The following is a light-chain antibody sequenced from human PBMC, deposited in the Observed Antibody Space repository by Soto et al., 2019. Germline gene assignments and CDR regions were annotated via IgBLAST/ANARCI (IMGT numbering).Light chain of an antibody. V-gene: IGKV3-20*01. J-gene: IGKJ1*01. CDR2: AAS. CDR3: QEYGTSRT. CDR1: QSVSSSF. Sequence: EIVLTQSPGTLSLSPGERATLSCRASQSVSSSFLAWYQQRPGQAPRLLIYAASTTAPGIPDRFSGSGSGTDFTLTISRLEPEDFAVYSCQEYGTSRTFGKGTKWIS.